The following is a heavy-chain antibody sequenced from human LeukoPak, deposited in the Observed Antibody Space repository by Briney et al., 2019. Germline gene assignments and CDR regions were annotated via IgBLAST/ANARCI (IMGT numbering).Heavy chain of an antibody. CDR3: ARDQHYGSGSYS. Sequence: GGSLRLSCAASGFTFSSSAMHWVRQAPGKGLEWVAAISYDGSNKYYGDSVKGRFTISRDNSKNTLYLQMNSLRAEDTAVYYCARDQHYGSGSYSWGQGTLVTVSS. CDR2: ISYDGSNK. CDR1: GFTFSSSA. J-gene: IGHJ4*02. D-gene: IGHD3-10*01. V-gene: IGHV3-30-3*01.